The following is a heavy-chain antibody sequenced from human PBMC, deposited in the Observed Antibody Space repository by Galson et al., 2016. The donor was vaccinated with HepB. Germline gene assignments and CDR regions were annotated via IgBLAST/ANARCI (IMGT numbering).Heavy chain of an antibody. Sequence: SLRLSCAASGFMFSNYAMAWVRQAPGKGLDWISLISSRGTRTFYRDSVKGRFTLTRETSARTAYMELSSLRSEDTAVYFCARLWTGDTSYDAFDIWGQGTMVTVSS. D-gene: IGHD3/OR15-3a*01. CDR3: ARLWTGDTSYDAFDI. V-gene: IGHV3-NL1*01. CDR2: ISSRGTRT. J-gene: IGHJ3*02. CDR1: GFMFSNYA.